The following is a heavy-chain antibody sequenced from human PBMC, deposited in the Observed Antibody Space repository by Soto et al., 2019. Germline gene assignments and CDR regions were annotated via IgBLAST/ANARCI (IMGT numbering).Heavy chain of an antibody. Sequence: EVRLPEAGGGLKQPGGSLRLSCAASGFTFKESAMNWVRQAPGKGLEWVASISDTGASTWYAESVRGRLSISRDNSKNTLYLQLNSLRGEDTAVYYCAKGRGSGWAWYFDNWGQGTLVTVSS. CDR2: ISDTGAST. V-gene: IGHV3-23*01. J-gene: IGHJ4*02. D-gene: IGHD6-19*01. CDR3: AKGRGSGWAWYFDN. CDR1: GFTFKESA.